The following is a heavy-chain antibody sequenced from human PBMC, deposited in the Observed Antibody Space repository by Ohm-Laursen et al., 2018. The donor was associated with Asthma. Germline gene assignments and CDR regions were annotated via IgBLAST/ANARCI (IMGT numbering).Heavy chain of an antibody. CDR1: GGTFSSYA. Sequence: SVKVSCKASGGTFSSYAITWVRQAPGQGLEWMGGIIPFSGPTHYAQDFQGRVTITADESTSTAYMELSSLRSEDTAVYYCARTLGADCSSTSCLEAGMDVWGQGTTVTVSS. CDR2: IIPFSGPT. V-gene: IGHV1-69*13. J-gene: IGHJ6*02. CDR3: ARTLGADCSSTSCLEAGMDV. D-gene: IGHD2-2*01.